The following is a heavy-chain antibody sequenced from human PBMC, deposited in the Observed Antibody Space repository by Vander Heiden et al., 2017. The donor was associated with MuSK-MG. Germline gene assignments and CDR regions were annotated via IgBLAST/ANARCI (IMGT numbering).Heavy chain of an antibody. CDR2: IIPIFGTA. CDR1: GGTFSSYA. Sequence: QVQLVQSGAEVQKPASSVMVSCKASGGTFSSYAISWVRQAPGQGLEWRGGIIPIFGTANYAQKFQGRVTITADESTSTAYMELSSRRSEDTAVYYCGRARPVAGTFDYWGQGTLVTVSS. J-gene: IGHJ4*02. V-gene: IGHV1-69*01. CDR3: GRARPVAGTFDY. D-gene: IGHD6-19*01.